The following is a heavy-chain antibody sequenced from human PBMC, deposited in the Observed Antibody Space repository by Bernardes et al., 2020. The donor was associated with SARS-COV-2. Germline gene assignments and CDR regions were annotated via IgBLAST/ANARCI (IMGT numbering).Heavy chain of an antibody. J-gene: IGHJ4*02. D-gene: IGHD2-21*02. CDR3: AKEPPYCGGDCYFLLDK. V-gene: IGHV3-23*01. Sequence: GGSLRLSCASSTFTIDNYAMCWVRQAPGKRLEWVSTITRGGTIFYADSVKGRFTISRDNPRNTAYLQMNSLTADDTATYYCAKEPPYCGGDCYFLLDKWGQGTLVTVSS. CDR2: ITRGGTI. CDR1: TFTIDNYA.